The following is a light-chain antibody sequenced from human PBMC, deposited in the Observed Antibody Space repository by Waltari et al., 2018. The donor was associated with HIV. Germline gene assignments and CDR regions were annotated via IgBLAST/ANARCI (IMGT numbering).Light chain of an antibody. CDR3: HQYASFSGT. CDR1: QNVGAF. V-gene: IGKV1-5*03. CDR2: QAS. Sequence: DIRLTPSPPTLSASAGDRVAITCRAGQNVGAFLAWYQQKPGKPPKLPIFQASMLEGGVPSRFSGSVSGSDFTLTINGLQSEDFATYYCHQYASFSGTFGQGTKVEL. J-gene: IGKJ1*01.